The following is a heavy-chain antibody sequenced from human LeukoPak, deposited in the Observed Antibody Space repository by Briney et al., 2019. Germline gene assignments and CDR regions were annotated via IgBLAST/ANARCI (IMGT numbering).Heavy chain of an antibody. CDR2: IRNKAYGGTT. CDR3: TTDRGFVVVVPAADY. CDR1: GFTFSNAW. Sequence: GGSLRLSCAASGFTFSNAWMSWVRQAPGKGLEWVGFIRNKAYGGTTEYAASVKGRFTISRDDSKSIAYLQMNSLKTEDTAVYYCTTDRGFVVVVPAADYWGQGTLVTVSS. D-gene: IGHD2-2*01. J-gene: IGHJ4*02. V-gene: IGHV3-49*04.